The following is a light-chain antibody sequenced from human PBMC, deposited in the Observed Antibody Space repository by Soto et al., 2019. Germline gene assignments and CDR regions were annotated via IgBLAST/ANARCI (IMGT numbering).Light chain of an antibody. Sequence: EIVLTQSPATLSLSPGERATLSCRASQSVSTYLAWYQQKPGQAPRLLIYDVSDRATGIPARFSGSGSGTNFTLTISGLEPEDFAVYSCQHRSGWPPWTFGQGTKVQI. CDR3: QHRSGWPPWT. CDR2: DVS. CDR1: QSVSTY. J-gene: IGKJ1*01. V-gene: IGKV3-11*01.